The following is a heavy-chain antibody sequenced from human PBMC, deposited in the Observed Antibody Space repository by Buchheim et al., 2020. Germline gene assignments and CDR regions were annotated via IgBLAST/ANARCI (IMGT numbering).Heavy chain of an antibody. CDR3: VTSPVVNWGLHPYYLDY. D-gene: IGHD7-27*01. Sequence: EVQLVQSGAEVKKSGESLKISCQVSGYTFTSYFTSYWIGWVRQVPGKGLEWMGIIYLGDSDTRYSPSFQGQVTISVDKSISTAYLQWSSLEASDTALYYCVTSPVVNWGLHPYYLDYWGQGTL. CDR2: IYLGDSDT. CDR1: GYTFTSYFTSYW. V-gene: IGHV5-51*01. J-gene: IGHJ4*02.